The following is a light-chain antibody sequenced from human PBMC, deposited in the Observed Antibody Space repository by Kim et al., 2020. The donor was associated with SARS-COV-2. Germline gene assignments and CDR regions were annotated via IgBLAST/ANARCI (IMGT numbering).Light chain of an antibody. J-gene: IGKJ4*01. Sequence: SATINFKSSQSVVYSSTNKNCLSWYQQKPGQPPKLLIYWASTRVSGVPDRFSGSEAGTDLTLTISSLQAEDVAVYYCQQYCSTPLTFGGGTKLEI. V-gene: IGKV4-1*01. CDR2: WAS. CDR1: QSVVYSSTNKNC. CDR3: QQYCSTPLT.